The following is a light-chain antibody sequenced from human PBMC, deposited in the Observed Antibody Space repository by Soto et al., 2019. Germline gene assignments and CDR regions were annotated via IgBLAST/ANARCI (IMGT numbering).Light chain of an antibody. J-gene: IGLJ1*01. CDR2: EGH. CDR1: SSDVGSYYF. V-gene: IGLV2-11*01. Sequence: QSVLTQPHSVSGSPGQSVTISCTGTSSDVGSYYFVSWYQQHPGKAPKVMISEGHRRPSGVPDRFSGSTSVNSASLTISGLQADDEADYYCCLYIGATTYVFGTGTKVTVL. CDR3: CLYIGATTYV.